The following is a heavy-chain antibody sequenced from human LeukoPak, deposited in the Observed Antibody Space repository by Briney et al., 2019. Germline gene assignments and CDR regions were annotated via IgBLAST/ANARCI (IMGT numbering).Heavy chain of an antibody. D-gene: IGHD4-23*01. V-gene: IGHV3-48*04. CDR3: ASSTTVVTPFDY. CDR2: ITSSSGTI. J-gene: IGHJ4*02. CDR1: GFTFSTYN. Sequence: GGSLRLSCAASGFTFSTYNMNWARQAPGKGLEWVSYITSSSGTIHYADSVKGRFTISRDNAKNSLYLQMNSLRAEDTAVYYCASSTTVVTPFDYWGQGTLIAVSS.